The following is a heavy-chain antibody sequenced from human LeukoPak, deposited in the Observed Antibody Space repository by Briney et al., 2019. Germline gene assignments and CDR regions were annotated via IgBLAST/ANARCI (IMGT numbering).Heavy chain of an antibody. Sequence: GGSLRLSCAASGFTFDDYATHWVRQAPGKGLEGGSGISWNSGSIDYADSVKGRFTISRDNAKNSLYLQMNSLRAEDTALYYCAKDRVAAPPALFGCFDYWGQGILVTVSS. CDR3: AKDRVAAPPALFGCFDY. CDR2: ISWNSGSI. J-gene: IGHJ4*02. D-gene: IGHD3-16*01. CDR1: GFTFDDYA. V-gene: IGHV3-9*01.